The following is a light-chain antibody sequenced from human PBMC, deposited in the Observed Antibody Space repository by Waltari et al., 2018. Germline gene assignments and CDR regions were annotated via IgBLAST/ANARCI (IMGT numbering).Light chain of an antibody. J-gene: IGKJ3*01. CDR2: KTS. V-gene: IGKV1-5*03. CDR1: QDITKW. Sequence: DIQMTQSPSTLSASVGDRVTITCRASQDITKWLAWYQQRPGEAPKLLIYKTSTLETGVPSRFSGRGSGTEFTLTISSLQPDDFATYYCQQYHSFSTFGPGTVVDIK. CDR3: QQYHSFST.